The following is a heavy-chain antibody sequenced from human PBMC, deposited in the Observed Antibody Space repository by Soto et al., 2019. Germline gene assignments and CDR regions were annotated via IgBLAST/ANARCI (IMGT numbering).Heavy chain of an antibody. CDR2: IYPGYSDT. V-gene: IGHV5-51*01. J-gene: IGHJ6*02. Sequence: GESLNISFKGSGYSLTSYWIAWVRQMPGKGLESMGIIYPGYSDTRYSPSFQGHVTISADESTNTAYLQWSSLKPSDTAIYYCARRRRRNAGMDVWAQGTTVTVSS. CDR3: ARRRRRNAGMDV. CDR1: GYSLTSYW.